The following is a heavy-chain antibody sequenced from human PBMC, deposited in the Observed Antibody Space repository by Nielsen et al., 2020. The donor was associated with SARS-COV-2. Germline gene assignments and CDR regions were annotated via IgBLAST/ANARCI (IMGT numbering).Heavy chain of an antibody. CDR2: ISAYNGNT. CDR3: ARDRSKNGWLQIGRYFDY. CDR1: GYTFTSYG. Sequence: ASVKVSCKASGYTFTSYGISWVRQAPGQGLEWMGWISAYNGNTNYAQKLQGRVTMTTDTSTSTAYMELRSLRSDDTAVYYCARDRSKNGWLQIGRYFDYWGQGTLVTVSS. J-gene: IGHJ4*02. V-gene: IGHV1-18*01. D-gene: IGHD5-24*01.